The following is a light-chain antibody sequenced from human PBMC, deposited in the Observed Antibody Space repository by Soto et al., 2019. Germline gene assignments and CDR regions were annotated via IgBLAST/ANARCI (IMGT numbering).Light chain of an antibody. CDR3: QQYNLSPWT. Sequence: DIQMTQSPSSLSASVGDRVTITCRASQGINIFVAWFQQKPGQAPKSLIYAASTLQRGVPSKFSGSGSGTDFTLTISSLQPEESATYYCQQYNLSPWTFGQGTKVEIK. CDR1: QGINIF. J-gene: IGKJ1*01. V-gene: IGKV1-16*02. CDR2: AAS.